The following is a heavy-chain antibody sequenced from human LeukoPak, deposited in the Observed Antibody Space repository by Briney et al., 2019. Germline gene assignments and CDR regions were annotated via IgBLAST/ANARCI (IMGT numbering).Heavy chain of an antibody. CDR3: ARSLDGYGSSWYIDWFDP. CDR1: GYTFTSYD. J-gene: IGHJ5*02. Sequence: GASVKVSCKASGYTFTSYDINWVRQATGQGLEWMGWMNPNSGNTGYAQKFQGRVTMTRNTSISTAYMELSSPRSEDTAVYYCARSLDGYGSSWYIDWFDPWGQGTLVTVSS. V-gene: IGHV1-8*01. CDR2: MNPNSGNT. D-gene: IGHD6-13*01.